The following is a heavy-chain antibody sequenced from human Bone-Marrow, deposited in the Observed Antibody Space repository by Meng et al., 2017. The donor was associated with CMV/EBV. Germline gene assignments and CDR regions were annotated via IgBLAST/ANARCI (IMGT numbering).Heavy chain of an antibody. CDR1: GGSFSGYY. J-gene: IGHJ4*02. CDR2: INHSGST. D-gene: IGHD3-10*01. Sequence: GSLKISCAVYGGSFSGYYWSWIRQPPGKGLEWIGEINHSGSTNYNPSLKSRVTISVDTSKNQFSLKLSSVTAADAAVYFCARSSDITGSLDYWGQGTLVTFYS. CDR3: ARSSDITGSLDY. V-gene: IGHV4-34*01.